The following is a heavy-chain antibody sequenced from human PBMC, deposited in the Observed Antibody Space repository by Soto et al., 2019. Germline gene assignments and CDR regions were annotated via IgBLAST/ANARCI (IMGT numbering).Heavy chain of an antibody. J-gene: IGHJ4*02. CDR2: IYYSGST. V-gene: IGHV4-31*03. Sequence: SETLSLTCTVSGGSISSGGYYWSWIRQHPGKGLEWIGYIYYSGSTYYNPSLKSRVTISVDTSKNQFSLKLSSVTAADTAVYYCARTSPGPGGMITFGGVIAKFDYWGQGTLVTVSS. CDR1: GGSISSGGYY. D-gene: IGHD3-16*02. CDR3: ARTSPGPGGMITFGGVIAKFDY.